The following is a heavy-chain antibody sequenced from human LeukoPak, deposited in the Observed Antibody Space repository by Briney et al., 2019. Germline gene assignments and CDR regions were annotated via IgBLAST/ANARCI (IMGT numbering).Heavy chain of an antibody. CDR3: ARDHLHLGYAFDI. V-gene: IGHV4-61*02. D-gene: IGHD5-18*01. CDR2: IYSSGST. J-gene: IGHJ3*02. Sequence: SETLSLTCTVSSGSISSGTYYWSWIRQPADKGLEWIGRIYSSGSTNYNPSLKSRVTISVDTSKNQFSLKLSSVTAADTAVYYCARDHLHLGYAFDIWGRGTMVTVSS. CDR1: SGSISSGTYY.